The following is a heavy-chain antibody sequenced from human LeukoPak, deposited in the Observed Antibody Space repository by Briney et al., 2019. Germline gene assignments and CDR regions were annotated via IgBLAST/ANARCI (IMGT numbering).Heavy chain of an antibody. Sequence: GGSLRLSCAASGFTFSSYAMSWVRQAPGKGLEWVSGISGSGGSTNHADSVKGRFTISRDNSKNTLFLQMNSLRAEDTAVYYCGTHNGYYHYYAMDVWGQGTTVTGSS. CDR3: GTHNGYYHYYAMDV. J-gene: IGHJ6*02. D-gene: IGHD2-8*01. V-gene: IGHV3-23*01. CDR1: GFTFSSYA. CDR2: ISGSGGST.